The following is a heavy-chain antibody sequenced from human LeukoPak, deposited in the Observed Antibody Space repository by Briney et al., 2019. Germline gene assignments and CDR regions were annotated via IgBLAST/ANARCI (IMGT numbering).Heavy chain of an antibody. CDR1: GYTFTSYD. V-gene: IGHV1-8*01. Sequence: ASVKASCKASGYTFTSYDINWVRQATGQGLEWMGWMNPNSGNTGYAQKFQGRVTMTRNTSISTAYMELSSLRSEDTAVYYCARDYGENYYYYGMDVWGQGTTVTVSS. J-gene: IGHJ6*02. D-gene: IGHD4-17*01. CDR2: MNPNSGNT. CDR3: ARDYGENYYYYGMDV.